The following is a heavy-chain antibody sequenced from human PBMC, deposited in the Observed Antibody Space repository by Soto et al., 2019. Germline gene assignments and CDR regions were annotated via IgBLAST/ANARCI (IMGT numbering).Heavy chain of an antibody. CDR2: IYYSGST. J-gene: IGHJ6*02. D-gene: IGHD3-10*01. CDR1: GGSISSDGNY. CDR3: ARARMVRGIIYYYGMDV. Sequence: QVQLQESGPGLVKSSQTLSLTCTVSGGSISSDGNYWSWIRQHPGKGPEWIGYIYYSGSTYYNPSLKSRVTISVDTSKNQFSLKLNSVTAADTAVYYCARARMVRGIIYYYGMDVWGQGTTVTVSS. V-gene: IGHV4-31*03.